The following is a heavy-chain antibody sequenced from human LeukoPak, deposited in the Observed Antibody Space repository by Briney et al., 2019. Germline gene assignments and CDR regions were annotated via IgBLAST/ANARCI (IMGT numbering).Heavy chain of an antibody. D-gene: IGHD6-13*01. CDR3: ARGASIAAADN. J-gene: IGHJ4*02. CDR2: INHSGST. CDR1: GGSISSSSYY. V-gene: IGHV4-39*07. Sequence: SETLSLTCTVSGGSISSSSYYWGWIRQPPGKGLEWIGEINHSGSTNYNPSLKSRVTISVDTSKNQFSLKLSSVTAADTAVYYCARGASIAAADNWGQGTLVTVSS.